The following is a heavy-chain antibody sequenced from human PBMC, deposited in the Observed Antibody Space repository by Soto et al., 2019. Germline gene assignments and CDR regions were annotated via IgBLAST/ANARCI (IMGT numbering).Heavy chain of an antibody. D-gene: IGHD1-1*01. CDR2: IYPGDSDT. J-gene: IGHJ4*02. Sequence: GESLKISCKGSGYSFTSYWIGWVRQMPGKGLEWMGIIYPGDSDTRYSPSFQGQVTISADTSISTAYLQWSSLKASDTAMYYCARHRLNTNPYFDYWGQGTLVTVSS. CDR1: GYSFTSYW. V-gene: IGHV5-51*01. CDR3: ARHRLNTNPYFDY.